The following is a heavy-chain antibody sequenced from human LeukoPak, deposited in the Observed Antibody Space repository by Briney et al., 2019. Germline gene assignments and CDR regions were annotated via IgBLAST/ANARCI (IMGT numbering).Heavy chain of an antibody. CDR3: ARDQQHRDEGFDY. CDR2: TYYRSKWYN. V-gene: IGHV6-1*01. Sequence: SQTLSLTCAISGDSVSSNSAAWNWIRQSPSRGLEWLGRTYYRSKWYNDSALSVKSRITINPDTSKNQFSLQLNSVAPEDTAVYYCARDQQHRDEGFDYWGQGTLVTVSS. CDR1: GDSVSSNSAA. J-gene: IGHJ4*02. D-gene: IGHD6-13*01.